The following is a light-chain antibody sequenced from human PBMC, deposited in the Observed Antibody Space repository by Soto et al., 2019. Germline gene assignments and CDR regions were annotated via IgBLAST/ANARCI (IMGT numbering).Light chain of an antibody. CDR2: DAS. CDR1: QSVSRGY. Sequence: EIRMTQYPGTLPKTARERGTLSWEASQSVSRGYSAWYQQKPGQAPRLLIYDASNRATGIPARFSGSGSGTEFPLTISSIEPEDFAVYYCLQRSNSFTFGQGTKVDIK. CDR3: LQRSNSFT. V-gene: IGKV3-11*01. J-gene: IGKJ2*01.